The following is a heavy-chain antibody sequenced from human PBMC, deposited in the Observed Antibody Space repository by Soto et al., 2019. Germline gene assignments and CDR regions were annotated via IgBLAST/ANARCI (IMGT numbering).Heavy chain of an antibody. CDR3: ATSYGSGYRAFDY. J-gene: IGHJ4*02. Sequence: QVQLVQSGAELKKPGSSVKVSCKASGDTFSFYTINWVRQAPGLGLEWMGRVNPILSMSNYAQKFQGRVTMPADKSTSTAYMELRSLRSEDTALYYCATSYGSGYRAFDYWGQGALVTVSS. CDR2: VNPILSMS. V-gene: IGHV1-69*02. D-gene: IGHD3-10*01. CDR1: GDTFSFYT.